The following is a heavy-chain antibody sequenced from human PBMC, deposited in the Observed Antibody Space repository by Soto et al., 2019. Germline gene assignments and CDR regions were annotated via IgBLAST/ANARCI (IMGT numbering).Heavy chain of an antibody. Sequence: GASVKVSCKASGYTFTGYYMHWVRQAPGQGLEWMGWINPNSGGTNYAQKFQGWVTMTSDTSISTAYMELSRLRTDDTAVYYCARAIVREERAFDIWGQGTMVTVSS. CDR2: INPNSGGT. CDR3: ARAIVREERAFDI. D-gene: IGHD3-16*02. V-gene: IGHV1-2*04. CDR1: GYTFTGYY. J-gene: IGHJ3*02.